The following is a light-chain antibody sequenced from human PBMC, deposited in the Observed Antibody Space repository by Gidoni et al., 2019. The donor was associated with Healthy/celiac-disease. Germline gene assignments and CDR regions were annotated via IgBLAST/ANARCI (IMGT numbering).Light chain of an antibody. J-gene: IGLJ1*01. CDR2: GKN. V-gene: IGLV3-19*01. Sequence: SSELTQDPAVSVALGQTVRITCQGDSLRSYYASWYQQKPGQAPVLVIYGKNNRPSGIPDRFSGSSSGNTASLTITGAQAEDGADYYCNSRDSSGNRDVFGTGTKVTVL. CDR3: NSRDSSGNRDV. CDR1: SLRSYY.